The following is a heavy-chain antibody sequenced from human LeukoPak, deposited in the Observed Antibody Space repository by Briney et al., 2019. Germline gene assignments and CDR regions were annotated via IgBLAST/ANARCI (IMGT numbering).Heavy chain of an antibody. Sequence: GGSLRLSCAASGFTFSSYAMSWVRQAPGKGLEWVSAISGSGGSTYYADSVKGRFTISRDNSKNTLYLQMNSLRAEDTAVYYCAKDRFDIVVVVAATHFDYWGQGTLVTVSS. D-gene: IGHD2-15*01. CDR1: GFTFSSYA. CDR3: AKDRFDIVVVVAATHFDY. V-gene: IGHV3-23*01. J-gene: IGHJ4*02. CDR2: ISGSGGST.